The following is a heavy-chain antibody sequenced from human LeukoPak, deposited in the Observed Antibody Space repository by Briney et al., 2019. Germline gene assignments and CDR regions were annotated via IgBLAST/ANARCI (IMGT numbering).Heavy chain of an antibody. CDR1: GGSFSGYY. V-gene: IGHV4-34*01. CDR2: INHSGST. Sequence: SETLSLTCAVYGGSFSGYYWSWIRQPPGKGQEWIGEINHSGSTNYNPSLKSRVTISIDTSKNQFSLKLSSVTAADRAVYYCASCGRGSSGWYRFDYWGQGALVTVSS. CDR3: ASCGRGSSGWYRFDY. D-gene: IGHD6-19*01. J-gene: IGHJ4*02.